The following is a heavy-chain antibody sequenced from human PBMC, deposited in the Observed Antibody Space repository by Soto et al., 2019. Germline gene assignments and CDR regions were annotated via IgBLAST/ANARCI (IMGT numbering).Heavy chain of an antibody. CDR3: ASTYTIFGVVTYNWFDP. Sequence: QVQLVQSGAAVKKPGSSVKVSCKASGGTFSSYAISWVRQAPGQGLEWMGGIIPIFGTANYAQKFQGRVKITADESTCTAYMELSSLRSEDTAVYYCASTYTIFGVVTYNWFDPWGQGTLVTVSS. CDR1: GGTFSSYA. J-gene: IGHJ5*02. D-gene: IGHD3-3*01. V-gene: IGHV1-69*01. CDR2: IIPIFGTA.